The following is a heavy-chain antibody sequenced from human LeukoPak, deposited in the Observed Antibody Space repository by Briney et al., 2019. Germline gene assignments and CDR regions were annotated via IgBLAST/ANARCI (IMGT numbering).Heavy chain of an antibody. J-gene: IGHJ4*02. Sequence: GASVKVSCKASGYTFTSYDINWVRQATGQGLEWMGWMNPNSGNTGYAQKFQGRVTMTRNTSISTAYMELSSLRSEDTAVYYCAKEEGDIVATTWFDYWAREPWSPSPQ. CDR2: MNPNSGNT. V-gene: IGHV1-8*01. CDR3: AKEEGDIVATTWFDY. D-gene: IGHD5-12*01. CDR1: GYTFTSYD.